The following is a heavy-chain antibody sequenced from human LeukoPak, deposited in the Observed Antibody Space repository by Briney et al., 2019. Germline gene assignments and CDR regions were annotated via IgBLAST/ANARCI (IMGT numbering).Heavy chain of an antibody. CDR1: GDSISSYY. CDR2: VYVTGST. V-gene: IGHV4-4*07. D-gene: IGHD6-19*01. J-gene: IGHJ5*02. Sequence: KPSETLFLTCTVPGDSISSYYWSWIRQPAGKGLEWIGRVYVTGSTNLNPALQSRVTMSVDTSKNQFSLKLTSVTAADTAVYYCARDRQWLVDHWGQGTLVTVSS. CDR3: ARDRQWLVDH.